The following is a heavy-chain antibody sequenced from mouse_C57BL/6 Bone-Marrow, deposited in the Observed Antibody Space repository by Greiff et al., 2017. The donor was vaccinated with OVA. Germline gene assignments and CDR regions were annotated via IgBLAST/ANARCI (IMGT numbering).Heavy chain of an antibody. D-gene: IGHD1-1*01. V-gene: IGHV1-64*01. Sequence: VQLQQPGAELVKPGASVKLSCKASGYTFTSYWMHWVKQRPGQGLEWIGMIHPNSGSTNYNEKFKSKATLTVDKSSSTAYMQLSSLTSEDSAVYYCARCDYYGSSYWYFDVWGTGTTVTVSS. CDR1: GYTFTSYW. CDR2: IHPNSGST. CDR3: ARCDYYGSSYWYFDV. J-gene: IGHJ1*03.